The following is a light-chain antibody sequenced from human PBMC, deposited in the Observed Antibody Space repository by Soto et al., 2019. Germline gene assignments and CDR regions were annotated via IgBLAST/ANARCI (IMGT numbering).Light chain of an antibody. V-gene: IGLV1-44*01. J-gene: IGLJ7*01. CDR1: SSNIGSNP. Sequence: QSALTQPPSASGTPGQRITISCSGSSSNIGSNPVNWYQQFPGMAPKLVIYGSNQRPSGVPDRFSGSKSGTSASLAIIGLQSEDEADYFCAVWDDSLDGAVFGGGTQLTVL. CDR3: AVWDDSLDGAV. CDR2: GSN.